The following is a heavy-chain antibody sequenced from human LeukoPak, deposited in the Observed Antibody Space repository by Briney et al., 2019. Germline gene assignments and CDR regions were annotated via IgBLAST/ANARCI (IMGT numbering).Heavy chain of an antibody. CDR1: GDSISSHY. V-gene: IGHV4-59*08. CDR2: IHYSVTT. D-gene: IGHD3-22*01. J-gene: IGHJ4*02. CDR3: ARLHYDTSGLYYYFDY. Sequence: PSETLSLTCTVSGDSISSHYWSWIRQPPGKGLEWIGYIHYSVTTNYNPSLKSRIAIPVDTSKNQFSLKLTSVTAADTAVYYCARLHYDTSGLYYYFDYWGQGTLVTVSS.